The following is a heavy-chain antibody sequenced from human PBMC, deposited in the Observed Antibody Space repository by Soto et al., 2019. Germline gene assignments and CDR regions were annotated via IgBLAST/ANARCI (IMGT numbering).Heavy chain of an antibody. CDR1: GYTFTGYY. CDR2: INPNSGGT. V-gene: IGHV1-2*04. J-gene: IGHJ4*02. D-gene: IGHD3-10*01. Sequence: GASVKVSCKASGYTFTGYYMHWVRQAPGQGLEWMGWINPNSGGTNYAQKFQGWVTMTRDTPISTAYMELSRLRSDDTAVYYCARWYGSGSYYNGAFDYWGQGTLVTVSS. CDR3: ARWYGSGSYYNGAFDY.